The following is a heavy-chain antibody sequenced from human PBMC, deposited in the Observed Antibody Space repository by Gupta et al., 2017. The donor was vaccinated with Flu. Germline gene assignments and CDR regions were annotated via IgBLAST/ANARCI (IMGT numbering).Heavy chain of an antibody. CDR1: GGSFSGYY. CDR3: ARGLSVVATITTHFDY. D-gene: IGHD5-12*01. Sequence: QVQLQQWGAGLLKPSETLPLTCAVYGGSFSGYYWNWIRQPPGKGLEWIGEIRHSGSTNYQTSLKSRVTISVDRSKNQFSLKLSSVTAADTAVYYCARGLSVVATITTHFDYWGQGTLVTVSS. V-gene: IGHV4-34*01. J-gene: IGHJ4*02. CDR2: IRHSGST.